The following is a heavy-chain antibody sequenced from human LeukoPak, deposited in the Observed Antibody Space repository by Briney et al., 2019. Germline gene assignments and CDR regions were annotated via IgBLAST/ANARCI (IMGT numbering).Heavy chain of an antibody. CDR2: INHSGST. V-gene: IGHV4-34*01. CDR3: ARAEINDYNRY. J-gene: IGHJ4*02. Sequence: SETLFLTCAVYGGSFSGYYWSWIRQPPGKGLEWIGEINHSGSTNYNPSLKSRVTISVDTSKNQFSLKLSSVTAADTAVYYCARAEINDYNRYWGQGILVIVSS. D-gene: IGHD4-11*01. CDR1: GGSFSGYY.